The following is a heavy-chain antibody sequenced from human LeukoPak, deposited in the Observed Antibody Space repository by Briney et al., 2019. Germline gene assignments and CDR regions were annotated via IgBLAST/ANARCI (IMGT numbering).Heavy chain of an antibody. Sequence: PGGSLRLSCAASGFTFSSYSMNWVRQAPGKGPEWVSSISSSSSYIYYADSVKGRFTISRDNAKNSLYLQMNSLRAEDTAVYYCARDSPSIVATIEAFDIWGQGTMVTVSS. CDR1: GFTFSSYS. J-gene: IGHJ3*02. D-gene: IGHD5-12*01. CDR2: ISSSSSYI. CDR3: ARDSPSIVATIEAFDI. V-gene: IGHV3-21*01.